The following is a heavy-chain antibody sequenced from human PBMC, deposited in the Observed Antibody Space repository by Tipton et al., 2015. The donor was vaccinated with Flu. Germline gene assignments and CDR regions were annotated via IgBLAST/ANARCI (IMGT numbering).Heavy chain of an antibody. V-gene: IGHV5-51*03. D-gene: IGHD5-24*01. CDR1: GYSFINYW. CDR2: IYPGDSDT. J-gene: IGHJ4*02. Sequence: QLVQSGAEVKKPGESLKISCKASGYSFINYWIGWVRQVPGKGLEWVGIIYPGDSDTRYSPSFQGQVTISADKSISTAYLQWSSLKASDTAIYYCVRARWLQSIGDDWGQGALVTVPS. CDR3: VRARWLQSIGDD.